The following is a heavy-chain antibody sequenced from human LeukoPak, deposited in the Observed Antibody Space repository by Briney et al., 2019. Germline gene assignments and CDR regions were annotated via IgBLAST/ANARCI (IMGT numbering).Heavy chain of an antibody. CDR1: GFTFSSYA. CDR3: AQLLDDNPIRWYFAR. J-gene: IGHJ2*01. Sequence: GGSLTLSCTASGFTFSSYAMSWVRQAPGKGLEWVSSISDSGDTPYYADSVKGLFTISRDNSKNTLYLQMSSLRADDAADYYCAQLLDDNPIRWYFARWGPGTLVTVSS. V-gene: IGHV3-23*01. D-gene: IGHD1-14*01. CDR2: ISDSGDTP.